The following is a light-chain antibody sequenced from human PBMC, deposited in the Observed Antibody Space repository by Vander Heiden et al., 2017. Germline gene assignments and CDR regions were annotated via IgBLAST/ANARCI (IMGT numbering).Light chain of an antibody. CDR2: GAS. Sequence: EIVLTQSPGTLSLSPGERATLSCTASRSVSSSYLAWYQQKPGQAPRLLIYGASRRATGIPDRFSGSGSGTDFTLTISRLEPEDFAVYYCQQYGSSWWTFGQGTKVEIK. V-gene: IGKV3-20*01. CDR3: QQYGSSWWT. CDR1: RSVSSSY. J-gene: IGKJ1*01.